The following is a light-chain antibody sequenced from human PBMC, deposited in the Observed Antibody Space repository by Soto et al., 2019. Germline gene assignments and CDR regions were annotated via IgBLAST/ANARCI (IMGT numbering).Light chain of an antibody. J-gene: IGLJ3*02. CDR1: SSDVGGYNF. Sequence: QSALTQTASVSGSPGQSITISCTGTSSDVGGYNFVSWYQQHPGKAPKLIIHEVTNRTSGVSGRFSGSKSGNTAFLTISGLQAEDEAVYYCCSHSSSITWMFGGGTKLTVL. V-gene: IGLV2-14*03. CDR3: CSHSSSITWM. CDR2: EVT.